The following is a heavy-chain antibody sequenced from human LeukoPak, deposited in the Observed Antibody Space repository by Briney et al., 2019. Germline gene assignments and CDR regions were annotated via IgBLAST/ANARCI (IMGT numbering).Heavy chain of an antibody. J-gene: IGHJ4*02. CDR1: GGSINNYY. CDR3: ARRYYYGSGYFDY. D-gene: IGHD3-10*01. CDR2: IYYSGST. V-gene: IGHV4-59*06. Sequence: SETLPLTCTVSGGSINNYYWSWIRQPPGKGLEWIGYIYYSGSTYYNPSLKSRVTISVDTSKNQFSLKLSSVTAADTAVYYCARRYYYGSGYFDYWGQGTLVTVSS.